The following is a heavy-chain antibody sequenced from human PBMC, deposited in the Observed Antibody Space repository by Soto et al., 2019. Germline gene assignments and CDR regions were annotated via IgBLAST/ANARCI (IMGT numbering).Heavy chain of an antibody. CDR1: GFTFSSYA. V-gene: IGHV3-30-3*01. CDR2: ISYDGSNK. Sequence: QVQLVESGGGVVQPGRSLRLSCAASGFTFSSYAMHWVRQAPGKGLEWVAVISYDGSNKYYADSVKGRFTISRDNSKNPLYLQMNSLRAEDTAVYYCASRSSGWYALPYYYYGMDVWGQGTTVTVSS. D-gene: IGHD6-19*01. J-gene: IGHJ6*02. CDR3: ASRSSGWYALPYYYYGMDV.